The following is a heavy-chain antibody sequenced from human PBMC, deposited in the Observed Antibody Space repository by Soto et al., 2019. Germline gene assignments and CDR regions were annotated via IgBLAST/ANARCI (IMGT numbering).Heavy chain of an antibody. V-gene: IGHV3-23*01. CDR3: AKDRRAGGNYGFYSDF. CDR1: GFTFSSYG. Sequence: EVQVLESGGGLVQPGGSLRLSCAASGFTFSSYGMTWVRQAPGKGLEWVSFSSATGAGTYYADSVKGRFTISRDNSKNTLYLHMTSLRADDTAVYYCAKDRRAGGNYGFYSDFWGQGALVIVSS. D-gene: IGHD1-7*01. CDR2: SSATGAGT. J-gene: IGHJ4*02.